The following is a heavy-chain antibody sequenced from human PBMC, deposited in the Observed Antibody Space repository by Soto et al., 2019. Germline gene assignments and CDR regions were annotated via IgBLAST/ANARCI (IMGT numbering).Heavy chain of an antibody. D-gene: IGHD6-19*01. V-gene: IGHV2-5*02. CDR2: IYWDDDK. J-gene: IGHJ4*02. CDR1: GFSLSSTRMA. Sequence: QITLKESGPTLVKPTQTLTLTCTFSGFSLSSTRMAVGWIRQPPGTALEWLALIYWDDDKRSSPFLKSRLTVTKDTSKNQVVLTMSNMDPVDTARYYCAHIVVAGLGYYFDYWGQGTLVTVSS. CDR3: AHIVVAGLGYYFDY.